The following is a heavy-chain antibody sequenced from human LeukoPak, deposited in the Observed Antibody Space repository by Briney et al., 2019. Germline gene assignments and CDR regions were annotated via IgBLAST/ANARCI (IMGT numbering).Heavy chain of an antibody. CDR3: ARMEAGLEHCSSSGCYWLDP. V-gene: IGHV4-59*01. J-gene: IGHJ5*02. Sequence: SETLSLTCTVSGGSISGYYWSWVRQAPGKGLEWIGFIYYSGSTNYNPSLKSRVTFSVDTSKNQFSLKLNSVTAADTAKYYCARMEAGLEHCSSSGCYWLDPWGQGTLVTVSS. D-gene: IGHD2-2*01. CDR2: IYYSGST. CDR1: GGSISGYY.